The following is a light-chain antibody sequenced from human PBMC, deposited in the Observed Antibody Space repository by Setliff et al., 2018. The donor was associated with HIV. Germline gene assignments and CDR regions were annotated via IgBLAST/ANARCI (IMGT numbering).Light chain of an antibody. CDR2: DVS. CDR1: SSDFGAYNF. J-gene: IGLJ3*02. CDR3: SSFRSSNSWV. V-gene: IGLV2-14*03. Sequence: QSVLTQPASVSGSPGQSITISCTGTSSDFGAYNFVSWYQQHPGKAPKLMIYDVSNRPSGVSNRFSGSKSGNTASLSISGLQGEDEADYYCSSFRSSNSWVLGGGTKVTIL.